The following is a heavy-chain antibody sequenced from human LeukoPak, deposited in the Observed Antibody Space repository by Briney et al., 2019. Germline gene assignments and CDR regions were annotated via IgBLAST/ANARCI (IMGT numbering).Heavy chain of an antibody. V-gene: IGHV5-51*01. CDR2: IYPDDSHT. CDR3: ARRSNRGYPY. D-gene: IGHD3-22*01. CDR1: GYTFSTYW. J-gene: IGHJ4*02. Sequence: GESLQISCQGSGYTFSTYWIAWVRQMPGKGLEYMGTIYPDDSHTRYSPSFQGQVTMSVDKSISTAYLQWTTLQASDTALYFCARRSNRGYPYWGQGTLVTASS.